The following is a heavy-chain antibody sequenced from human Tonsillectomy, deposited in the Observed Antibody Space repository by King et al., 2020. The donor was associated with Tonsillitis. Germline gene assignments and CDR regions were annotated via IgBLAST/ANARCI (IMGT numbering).Heavy chain of an antibody. Sequence: VQLQESGPGLVKPSETLSLTCTVSGGSISSYYWSWIRQPPGKGLEWIGYIYYSGSTNYNPSLTSRVTISVDTSKNQFSLKLSSVTAADTAVYYCAAEDYGWYFDLWGRGTLVTVSS. V-gene: IGHV4-59*08. D-gene: IGHD4-17*01. J-gene: IGHJ2*01. CDR1: GGSISSYY. CDR3: AAEDYGWYFDL. CDR2: IYYSGST.